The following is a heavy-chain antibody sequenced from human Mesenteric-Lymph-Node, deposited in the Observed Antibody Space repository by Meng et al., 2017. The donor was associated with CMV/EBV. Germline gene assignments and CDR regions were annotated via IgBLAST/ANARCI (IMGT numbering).Heavy chain of an antibody. CDR1: GGSISSSSYY. V-gene: IGHV4-39*01. CDR2: IYYSGST. Sequence: SETLSLTCTVSGGSISSSSYYWGWIHQPPGKGLEWIGSIYYSGSTYYNPSLKSRVTISVDTSKNQFSLKLSSVTAADTAVYYCARLLPDYDFWSGYYPVDIWGQGTMVTVSS. D-gene: IGHD3-3*01. J-gene: IGHJ3*02. CDR3: ARLLPDYDFWSGYYPVDI.